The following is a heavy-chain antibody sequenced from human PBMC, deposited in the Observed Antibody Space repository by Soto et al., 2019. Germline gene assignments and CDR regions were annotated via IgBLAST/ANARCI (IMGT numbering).Heavy chain of an antibody. J-gene: IGHJ6*02. Sequence: GGSLRLSCAASGFTFSSYAMSWVRQAPGKGLEWGSAISGSGGSTYYADSVKGRFTISRENSKNTLYLQMNSLRAEDTAVYYCAKAVVAAAGIGFRYYYYYGMDVWGQGTTVTVSS. CDR1: GFTFSSYA. CDR2: ISGSGGST. D-gene: IGHD6-13*01. V-gene: IGHV3-23*01. CDR3: AKAVVAAAGIGFRYYYYYGMDV.